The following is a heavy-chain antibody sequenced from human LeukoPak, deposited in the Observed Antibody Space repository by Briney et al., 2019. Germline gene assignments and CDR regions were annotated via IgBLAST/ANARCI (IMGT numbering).Heavy chain of an antibody. Sequence: GGSLRLSCAASRFTFDDYGMSWVRQAPGKGLEWVCDINWNGAWTGYADSVKGRFTISRDNAKNSLYLQMNSLRAEDTALYYCAGYYYDSSRGFDLWGQGTLVTVSA. CDR2: INWNGAWT. CDR3: AGYYYDSSRGFDL. V-gene: IGHV3-20*04. CDR1: RFTFDDYG. D-gene: IGHD3-22*01. J-gene: IGHJ5*02.